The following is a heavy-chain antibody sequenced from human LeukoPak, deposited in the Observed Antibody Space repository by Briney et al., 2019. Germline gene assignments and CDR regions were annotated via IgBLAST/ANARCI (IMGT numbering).Heavy chain of an antibody. J-gene: IGHJ5*02. CDR1: GDSISSGGYS. V-gene: IGHV4-30-2*01. D-gene: IGHD3-10*01. Sequence: TLSLTCVVSGDSISSGGYSWSWIRQPPGKGLEWIGFIFHIGSTFYNRSLKSRVTISVDNSKNQFSLRLSSVTGADTAVSFRAREFWFTNAPGSWLDPWGQGTLVTVST. CDR2: IFHIGST. CDR3: AREFWFTNAPGSWLDP.